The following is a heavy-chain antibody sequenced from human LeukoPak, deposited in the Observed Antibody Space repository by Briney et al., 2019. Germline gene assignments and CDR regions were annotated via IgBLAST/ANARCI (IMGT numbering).Heavy chain of an antibody. CDR2: ISGSGGST. D-gene: IGHD3-3*01. J-gene: IGHJ4*02. CDR1: GFSVSVNY. Sequence: GGSLRLSCAASGFSVSVNYMGWVRQAPGKGLEWVSAISGSGGSTYYADSVKGRFTISRDNSKNTLYLQMNSLRAEDTAVYYCAKDNERITIFGVVIRFPDYWGQGTLVTVSS. CDR3: AKDNERITIFGVVIRFPDY. V-gene: IGHV3-23*01.